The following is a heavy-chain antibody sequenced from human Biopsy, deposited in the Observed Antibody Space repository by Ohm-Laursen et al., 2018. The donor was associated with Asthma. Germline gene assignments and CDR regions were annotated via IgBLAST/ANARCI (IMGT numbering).Heavy chain of an antibody. CDR3: ARGDSSNWSHYYFDY. D-gene: IGHD3-22*01. CDR2: ITGDGSQK. V-gene: IGHV3-7*03. CDR1: GFTFGNFW. J-gene: IGHJ4*02. Sequence: SLRLSCTASGFTFGNFWMSWGRQTPGKGLEWVATITGDGSQKFYVDSVTGRFTISRDNSKNMLFLQMHSLRAEDTAVYYCARGDSSNWSHYYFDYWGQGTLATVSS.